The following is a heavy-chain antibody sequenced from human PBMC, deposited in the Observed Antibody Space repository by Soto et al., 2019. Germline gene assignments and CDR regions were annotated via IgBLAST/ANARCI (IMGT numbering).Heavy chain of an antibody. CDR2: ISYDGSNK. D-gene: IGHD4-4*01. CDR1: GFTFSSYA. J-gene: IGHJ6*02. V-gene: IGHV3-30-3*01. CDR3: ARDLYSNYYYYGMDV. Sequence: QVQLVESGGGVVQPGRSLRLSCAASGFTFSSYAMHWVRQAPGKGLEWVAVISYDGSNKYYADSVKGRFTISRDNSKNMLYLQMNSLRAEDTAVYYCARDLYSNYYYYGMDVWGQGTTVTVSS.